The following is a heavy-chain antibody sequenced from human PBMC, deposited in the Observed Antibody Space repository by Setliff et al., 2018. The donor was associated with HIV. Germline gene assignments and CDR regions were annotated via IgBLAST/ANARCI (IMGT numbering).Heavy chain of an antibody. CDR3: ARDRHCSRGICYEPNWFDP. CDR2: INPTGAST. D-gene: IGHD2-15*01. J-gene: IGHJ5*02. CDR1: GYSFTSDY. Sequence: ASVKVSCKASGYSFTSDYMHWVRQAPGQGLEWMGIINPTGASTTYAQQFQGRVTMTRDTSTSTVYMELSSLRSEDTAVYFCARDRHCSRGICYEPNWFDPWGQGTLVTVSS. V-gene: IGHV1-46*01.